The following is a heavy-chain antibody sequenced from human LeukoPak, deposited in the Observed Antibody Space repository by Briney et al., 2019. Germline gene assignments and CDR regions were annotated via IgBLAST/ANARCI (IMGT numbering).Heavy chain of an antibody. D-gene: IGHD2-21*01. CDR1: GCNFTIYG. CDR2: ISPYTGDT. Sequence: ASVKVSCKASGCNFTIYGISWVRQAPGQGLEWMGWISPYTGDTNFAQKFQGRITVTTDTSTSTAYMELRSLRSDDTAVYYCARDDGLVMIAQEYLQYWGQGTLVTVSS. V-gene: IGHV1-18*01. J-gene: IGHJ1*01. CDR3: ARDDGLVMIAQEYLQY.